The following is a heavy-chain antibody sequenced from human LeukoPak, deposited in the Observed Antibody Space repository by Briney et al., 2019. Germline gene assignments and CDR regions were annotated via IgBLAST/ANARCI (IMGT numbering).Heavy chain of an antibody. J-gene: IGHJ4*02. CDR3: ARRLLRESVDY. CDR2: INHSGST. CDR1: GFTFSSYW. V-gene: IGHV4-34*01. Sequence: GSLRLSCAASGFTFSSYWMSWIRQPPGKGLEWIGEINHSGSTNYNPSLKSRVTISVDTSKNQFSLKLSSVTAADTAVYYCARRLLRESVDYWGQGTLVTVSS. D-gene: IGHD3-22*01.